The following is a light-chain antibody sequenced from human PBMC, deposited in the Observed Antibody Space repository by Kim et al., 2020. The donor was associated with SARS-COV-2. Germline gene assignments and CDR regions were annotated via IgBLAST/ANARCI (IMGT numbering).Light chain of an antibody. CDR2: QNF. J-gene: IGLJ2*01. V-gene: IGLV3-1*01. CDR1: SLWTGY. Sequence: VSPGQTASITCSGDSLWTGYASWYQQRTGQSPVLLIYQNFKRPSGIPERFAGSNSGNTATLTIRGTQSEDEADYYCQAWDTNTGVIFGGGTKVTVL. CDR3: QAWDTNTGVI.